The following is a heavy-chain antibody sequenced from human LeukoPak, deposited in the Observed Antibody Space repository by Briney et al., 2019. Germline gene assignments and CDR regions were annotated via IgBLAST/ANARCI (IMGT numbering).Heavy chain of an antibody. CDR1: GLPVSRDG. CDR2: IRYDGSNK. J-gene: IGHJ4*02. D-gene: IGHD1-26*01. V-gene: IGHV3-33*01. Sequence: GGSQTPVCAPSGLPVSRDGMRYVRQAPGKGLEWVAVIRYDGSNKYYADSVKGRFTISRDNSKNTVYLQMNSLRAEDTAVYYCASATRGTYFDYWRQGTLVTVSS. CDR3: ASATRGTYFDY.